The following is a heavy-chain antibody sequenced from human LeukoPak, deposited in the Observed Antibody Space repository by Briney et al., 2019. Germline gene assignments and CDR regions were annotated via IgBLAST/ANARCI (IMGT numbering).Heavy chain of an antibody. CDR3: ARLGQLGFDP. CDR1: GGSISSYN. J-gene: IGHJ5*02. V-gene: IGHV4-59*08. Sequence: PSETLSLTCTVSGGSISSYNWSWIRQPPGKGLEWIGYIYYSGSTNYNPSLKSRVTISVDTSKNQFSLKLSSVTAADTAVYYCARLGQLGFDPWGQGTLVTVSS. CDR2: IYYSGST. D-gene: IGHD1-1*01.